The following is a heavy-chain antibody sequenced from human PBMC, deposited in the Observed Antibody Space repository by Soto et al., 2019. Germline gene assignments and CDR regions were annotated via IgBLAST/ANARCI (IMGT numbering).Heavy chain of an antibody. CDR3: ARGDFWSGYPPLGMDV. CDR1: GFTFSSNG. J-gene: IGHJ6*02. D-gene: IGHD3-3*01. Sequence: GGSLRLSCAASGFTFSSNGMHWVRQAPGKGLEWVTFISYDGSEKYYVDSVKGRFTISRDNAKNSLYLQMNSLRAEDTAVYYCARGDFWSGYPPLGMDVWGQGTTVTVSS. CDR2: ISYDGSEK. V-gene: IGHV3-30*03.